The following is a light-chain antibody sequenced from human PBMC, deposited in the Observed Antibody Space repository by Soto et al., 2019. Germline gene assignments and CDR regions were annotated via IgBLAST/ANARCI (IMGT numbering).Light chain of an antibody. J-gene: IGLJ1*01. Sequence: SALAQPASLTGSPGQSITISCNGTSSDVGGYNYVSWYQQHPGKAPKLMIYDVSNRPSGVSNRFSGSKSGNTASLTISGLQAEDEADYYCSSYTSSSTLYVFGTGTKVTVL. V-gene: IGLV2-14*01. CDR3: SSYTSSSTLYV. CDR1: SSDVGGYNY. CDR2: DVS.